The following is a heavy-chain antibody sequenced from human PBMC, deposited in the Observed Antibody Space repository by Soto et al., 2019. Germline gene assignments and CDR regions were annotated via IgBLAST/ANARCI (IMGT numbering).Heavy chain of an antibody. D-gene: IGHD3-10*01. Sequence: GGSLRLSCAASGFTFSSYSMNWVRQAPGKGLEWVSYISSSSSTIYYADSVKGRFTISRDNAKNSLYLQMNSLRAEDTAVYYCARIASWFGELLPDYWGQRTSVTVSS. V-gene: IGHV3-48*01. CDR1: GFTFSSYS. CDR2: ISSSSSTI. J-gene: IGHJ4*02. CDR3: ARIASWFGELLPDY.